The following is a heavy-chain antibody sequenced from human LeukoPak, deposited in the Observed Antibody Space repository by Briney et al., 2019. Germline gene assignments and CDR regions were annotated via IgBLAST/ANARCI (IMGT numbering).Heavy chain of an antibody. CDR3: VKGDSSGWY. CDR2: IFGSGGPT. CDR1: GFPCSSFA. J-gene: IGHJ4*02. Sequence: PGGSLRLSCAASGFPCSSFAMGWVRQAPGKGLEWVSSIFGSGGPTYYADSVKGRFTISRDNSKNTLYLQLNSLRAEDTALYYCVKGDSSGWYWGQGALVTVSS. V-gene: IGHV3-23*01. D-gene: IGHD6-25*01.